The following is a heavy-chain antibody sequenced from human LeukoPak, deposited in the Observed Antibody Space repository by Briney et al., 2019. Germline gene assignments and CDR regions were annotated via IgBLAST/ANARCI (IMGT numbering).Heavy chain of an antibody. CDR3: AREYDSSGYAAFDI. J-gene: IGHJ3*02. D-gene: IGHD3-22*01. CDR2: IDAAGAT. V-gene: IGHV3-13*01. Sequence: GGSLRLSCPASGFTFSSYDMPWVRQATGKGLEWVSAIDAAGATYYAGSVRGRFIISRENAKNSLYLQMNSLRAEDTAVYYCAREYDSSGYAAFDIWGQGTMVTVSS. CDR1: GFTFSSYD.